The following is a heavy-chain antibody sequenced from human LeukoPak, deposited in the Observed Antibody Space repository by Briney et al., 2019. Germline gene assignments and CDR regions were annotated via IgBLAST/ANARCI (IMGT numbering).Heavy chain of an antibody. V-gene: IGHV1-2*02. D-gene: IGHD1-7*01. CDR3: ARDDQLRTEGFDP. Sequence: ASVKVSCKASGYTFTSYSVHWVRQAPGQGLEWMGWINPNSGGTNYAQKFQGRVTMTRDTSISTAYMELSRLRSDDTAVYYCARDDQLRTEGFDPWGQGTLVTVSS. J-gene: IGHJ5*02. CDR2: INPNSGGT. CDR1: GYTFTSYS.